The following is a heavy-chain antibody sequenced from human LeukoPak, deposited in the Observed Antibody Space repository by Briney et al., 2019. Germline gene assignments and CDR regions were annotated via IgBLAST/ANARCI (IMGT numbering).Heavy chain of an antibody. J-gene: IGHJ3*02. CDR2: IYYSGST. Sequence: SETLSLTCTVSGGSISSYYWSWIRQPPGKGLEWIGYIYYSGSTNYNPSLKSRVTISVDTSKNQFSLKLSSVTAADTTVYYCARVTGVIPAAICAFDIWRQGTMVTVSS. D-gene: IGHD2-2*02. CDR1: GGSISSYY. V-gene: IGHV4-59*08. CDR3: ARVTGVIPAAICAFDI.